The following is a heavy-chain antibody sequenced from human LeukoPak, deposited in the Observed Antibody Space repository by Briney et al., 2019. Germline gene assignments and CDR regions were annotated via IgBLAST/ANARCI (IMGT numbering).Heavy chain of an antibody. CDR2: ISAYNGNT. D-gene: IGHD6-13*01. Sequence: ASVKLSCTASGYTFTSYGISWVRQAPGQGLEWMGWISAYNGNTNYAQKLQGRVTMTTDTSTSTDYMELRSLRSDDTAVYYCARDFAGTPYYFDYWGQGTLVTASS. CDR1: GYTFTSYG. V-gene: IGHV1-18*01. CDR3: ARDFAGTPYYFDY. J-gene: IGHJ4*02.